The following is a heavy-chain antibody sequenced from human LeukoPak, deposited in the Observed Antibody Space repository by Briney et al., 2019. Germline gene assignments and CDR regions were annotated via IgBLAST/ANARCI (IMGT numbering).Heavy chain of an antibody. D-gene: IGHD2-8*01. Sequence: SVKVSCQASGGTFRSYAISWVRQAPGQGLECVVGIIPIVGTANYAQKLQGRGTITTDESTSTAYMELSSLRSEDTAVYYCARGIVLMAEGDWFDPWGQGTLVTVSS. V-gene: IGHV1-69*05. CDR3: ARGIVLMAEGDWFDP. J-gene: IGHJ5*02. CDR1: GGTFRSYA. CDR2: IIPIVGTA.